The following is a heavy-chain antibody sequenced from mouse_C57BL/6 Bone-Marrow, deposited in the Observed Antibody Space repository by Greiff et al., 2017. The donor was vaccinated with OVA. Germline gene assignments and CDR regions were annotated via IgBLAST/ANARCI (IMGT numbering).Heavy chain of an antibody. V-gene: IGHV10-3*01. CDR2: IRSKSSNYAT. CDR3: VRGYSNSYYFDY. CDR1: GFTFNTYA. Sequence: DVMLVESGGGLVQPKGSLKLSCAASGFTFNTYAMHWVRQAPGKGLEWVARIRSKSSNYATYYADSVKDRVTISRDDSQSMLYLQMNNLKTEDTAMYYCVRGYSNSYYFDYWGQGTTLTVSS. J-gene: IGHJ2*01. D-gene: IGHD2-5*01.